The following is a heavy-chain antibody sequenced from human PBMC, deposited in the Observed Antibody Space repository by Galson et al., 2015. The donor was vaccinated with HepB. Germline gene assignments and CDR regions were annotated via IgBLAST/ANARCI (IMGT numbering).Heavy chain of an antibody. CDR2: ISESADRT. CDR1: GFTFGNYV. J-gene: IGHJ4*02. Sequence: SLRLSCAASGFTFGNYVMNWVRQAPGKGLEWVSDISESADRTYYADSVKGRFTISRDNSKNTLYLQVNSLRADDTAVYYCAKAPQSSCSTISCYNNYWGQGTLVTVSS. V-gene: IGHV3-23*01. CDR3: AKAPQSSCSTISCYNNY. D-gene: IGHD2-2*02.